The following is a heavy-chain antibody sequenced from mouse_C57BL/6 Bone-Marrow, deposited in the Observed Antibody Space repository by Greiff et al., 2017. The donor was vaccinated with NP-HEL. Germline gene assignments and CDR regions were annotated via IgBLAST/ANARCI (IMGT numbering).Heavy chain of an antibody. J-gene: IGHJ3*01. CDR3: LGRGWFAY. CDR2: ISDGGSYT. CDR1: GFTFSSYA. V-gene: IGHV5-4*01. D-gene: IGHD1-1*01. Sequence: EVQLVESGGGLVKPGGSLKLSCAASGFTFSSYAMSWVRQTPEKRLEWVATISDGGSYTYYPDNVKGRFTSSRDNAKNNLYLQMSHLKSEDTAMYYCLGRGWFAYWGQGTLVTVSA.